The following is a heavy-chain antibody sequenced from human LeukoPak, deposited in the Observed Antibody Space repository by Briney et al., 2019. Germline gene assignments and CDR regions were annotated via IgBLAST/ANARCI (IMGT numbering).Heavy chain of an antibody. CDR3: TMTTLDS. J-gene: IGHJ4*02. V-gene: IGHV5-51*01. D-gene: IGHD1-14*01. Sequence: GESLKISCKTYGYSFASYWIGWVRQMPGKGLEWMGIIYPDDSDTRYSPSFQGQVTISVDKSTNTAYLQWSSLKASDTAMYYCTMTTLDSWGQGTLVTVSS. CDR2: IYPDDSDT. CDR1: GYSFASYW.